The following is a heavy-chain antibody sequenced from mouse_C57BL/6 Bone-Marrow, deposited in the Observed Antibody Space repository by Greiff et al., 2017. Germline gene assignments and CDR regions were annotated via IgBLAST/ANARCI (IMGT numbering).Heavy chain of an antibody. V-gene: IGHV1-54*01. CDR1: GYAFTNYL. D-gene: IGHD1-1*01. J-gene: IGHJ1*03. Sequence: QVQLQQSGAELVRPGTSVKVSCKASGYAFTNYLMEWVKQRPGQGLEWIGVINPGSGGTNYNEKFKGKATLTADKSSSTAYMQLSSLTSEDSAVYFCARGYYGSSYWYFDVGGTGTTVTVSS. CDR2: INPGSGGT. CDR3: ARGYYGSSYWYFDV.